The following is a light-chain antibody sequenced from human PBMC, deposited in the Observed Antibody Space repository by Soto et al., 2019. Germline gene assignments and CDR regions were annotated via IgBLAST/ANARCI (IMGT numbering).Light chain of an antibody. J-gene: IGKJ1*01. V-gene: IGKV1-5*03. Sequence: DIQMTQSPSTLSASVGDRVIITCRASESISDRLAWYQQKPGKAPKLLIYKASSLESGVPSRFSGSGSGTDFTLTISSLQPDDFATYYCQQYNNFSTFGQGTKVEIK. CDR2: KAS. CDR3: QQYNNFST. CDR1: ESISDR.